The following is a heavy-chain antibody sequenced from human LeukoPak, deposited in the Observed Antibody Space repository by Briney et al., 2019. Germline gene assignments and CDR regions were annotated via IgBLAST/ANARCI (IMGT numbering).Heavy chain of an antibody. CDR3: AREGRGSSWYLDY. CDR1: GFTFSSYS. CDR2: ISSSSSYI. J-gene: IGHJ4*02. Sequence: GGSLRLSCAASGFTFSSYSMNWVRQAPGKGLEWVSSISSSSSYIYYADSVKGRFTISRDNAKNSLYLQMNSLRAEDTAVYYCAREGRGSSWYLDYRGQGTLVTVSS. V-gene: IGHV3-21*01. D-gene: IGHD6-13*01.